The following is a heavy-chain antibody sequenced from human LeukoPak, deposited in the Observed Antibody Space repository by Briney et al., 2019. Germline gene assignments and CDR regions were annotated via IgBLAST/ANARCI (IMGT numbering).Heavy chain of an antibody. CDR2: ISYTGST. V-gene: IGHV4-59*12. CDR1: GGSISRYY. J-gene: IGHJ4*02. D-gene: IGHD5-24*01. CDR3: ARGDGYISGY. Sequence: PSETLSLTCTVSGGSISRYYWSWIRQHPGNGLEWIGYISYTGSTTYNSSLKSRVTISVDASKNQFSLKLSSVTAADTAVYYCARGDGYISGYWGQGTLVTVSS.